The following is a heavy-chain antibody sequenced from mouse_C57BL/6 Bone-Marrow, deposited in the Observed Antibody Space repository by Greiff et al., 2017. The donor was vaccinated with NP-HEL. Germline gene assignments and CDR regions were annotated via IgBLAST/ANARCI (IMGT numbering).Heavy chain of an antibody. CDR1: GYTFTSYW. J-gene: IGHJ2*01. Sequence: VKLQQPGAELVRPGTSVKLSCKASGYTFTSYWMHWVKQRPGQGLEWIGVIDPSDSYTNYNQKFKGKATLTVDTSSSTAYMQLSSLTSEDSAVYYCASDDYGHYYFDYWGQGTTLTVSS. CDR3: ASDDYGHYYFDY. D-gene: IGHD2-4*01. CDR2: IDPSDSYT. V-gene: IGHV1-59*01.